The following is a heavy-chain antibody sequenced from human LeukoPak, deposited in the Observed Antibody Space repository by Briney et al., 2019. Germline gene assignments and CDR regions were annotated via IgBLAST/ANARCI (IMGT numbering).Heavy chain of an antibody. CDR2: IRGTGGGT. V-gene: IGHV3-23*01. J-gene: IGHJ4*02. CDR1: GFTFSSYV. D-gene: IGHD5-12*01. Sequence: GRSLRLSCAASGFTFSSYVMSWVRQAPGKGLEWVSSIRGTGGGTYYADSVKGRFTISRDNSKNTLYLQMNSLRAEDTALYYCAKDYSGYECGDYWGQGTLVTVSS. CDR3: AKDYSGYECGDY.